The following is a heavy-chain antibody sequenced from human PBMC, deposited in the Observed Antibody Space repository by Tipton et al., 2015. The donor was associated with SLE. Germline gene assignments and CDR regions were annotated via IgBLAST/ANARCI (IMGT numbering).Heavy chain of an antibody. J-gene: IGHJ3*02. V-gene: IGHV4-34*01. CDR1: GGSISSYY. CDR3: ASLLMVYDAFDI. D-gene: IGHD2-8*01. Sequence: TLSLTCTVSGGSISSYYWSWIRQPPGKGLEWIGEINHSGSTNNNPSLKSRVTISVDTSKNQFSLKLSSVTAADTAMYYCASLLMVYDAFDIWGQGTMVTVSS. CDR2: INHSGST.